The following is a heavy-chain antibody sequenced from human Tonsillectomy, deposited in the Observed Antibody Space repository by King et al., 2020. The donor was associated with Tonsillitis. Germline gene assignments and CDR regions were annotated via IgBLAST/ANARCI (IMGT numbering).Heavy chain of an antibody. J-gene: IGHJ4*02. CDR3: AREVVTTSLSIDH. D-gene: IGHD2-21*02. Sequence: QLQESGPGLVKTSETLSLTCTVSGGSVTRSEFYWDWIRQTPGKGLEWIASVSFTGNSYHNPSLKGRVFISLDTAKSRFSLNLTSVTAADTAVYYCAREVVTTSLSIDHWGRGTLVAVSS. V-gene: IGHV4-39*07. CDR1: GGSVTRSEFY. CDR2: VSFTGNS.